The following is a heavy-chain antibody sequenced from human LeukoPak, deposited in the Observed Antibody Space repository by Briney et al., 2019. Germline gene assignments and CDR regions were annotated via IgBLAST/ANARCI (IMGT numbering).Heavy chain of an antibody. CDR3: ANQDRDFDY. J-gene: IGHJ4*02. V-gene: IGHV3-23*01. CDR1: GFTFSSYS. Sequence: PGGSLRLSCAASGFTFSSYSMNWVRQAPGKGLEWVSAISGSGGSTYYADSVKGRFTISRDNSKNTLYLQMNSLRAEDTAVYYCANQDRDFDYWGQGTLVTVSS. CDR2: ISGSGGST.